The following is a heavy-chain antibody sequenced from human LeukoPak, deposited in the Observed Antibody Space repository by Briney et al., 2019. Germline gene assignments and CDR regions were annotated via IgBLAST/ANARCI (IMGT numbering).Heavy chain of an antibody. CDR1: GFTFGNYG. Sequence: GGSLRLSCAASGFTFGNYGMHWVRQAPGKGLEWVSSIAGSSGYISYADSVKGRFTISRDNAKKSLYLQMTSLTAEDTAVYYCARDRGAYCGGDCYLGFDYWGRGTLVTVSS. CDR3: ARDRGAYCGGDCYLGFDY. D-gene: IGHD2-21*02. CDR2: IAGSSGYI. J-gene: IGHJ4*01. V-gene: IGHV3-21*01.